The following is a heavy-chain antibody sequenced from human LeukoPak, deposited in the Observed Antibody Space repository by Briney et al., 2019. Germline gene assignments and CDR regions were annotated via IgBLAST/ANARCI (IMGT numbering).Heavy chain of an antibody. CDR2: ISNDGNNK. CDR3: ASLNHY. V-gene: IGHV3-33*05. CDR1: GFTFRSYG. Sequence: PGGSLRLSCAASGFTFRSYGMHWVRQAPGKGLEWVAAISNDGNNKFYADSVKGRFTISRDNPKNTMNLQMNSLRAEDTAVYYCASLNHYWGQGTLVTVSS. D-gene: IGHD1-14*01. J-gene: IGHJ4*02.